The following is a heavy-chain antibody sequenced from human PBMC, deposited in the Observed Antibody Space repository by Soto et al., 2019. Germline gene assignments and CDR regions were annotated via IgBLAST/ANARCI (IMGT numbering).Heavy chain of an antibody. CDR3: ARSLEPSWFDP. J-gene: IGHJ5*02. V-gene: IGHV4-59*01. CDR1: CGSSNFY. CDR2: MYHTGGA. Sequence: NPSETLSLTCTVSCGSSNFYWSWIRQSPGKGLEWIGYMYHTGGANYNPSFRGRVTMSVDMSKNQASLKLASVTAADTAVYYCARSLEPSWFDPWGQGTLVTVSS.